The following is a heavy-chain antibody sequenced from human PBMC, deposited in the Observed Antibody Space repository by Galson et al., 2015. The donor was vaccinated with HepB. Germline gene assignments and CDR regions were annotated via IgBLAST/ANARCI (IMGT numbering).Heavy chain of an antibody. CDR1: GFSFTNYW. J-gene: IGHJ5*02. CDR3: ARIPVGWVRGGGWFDP. V-gene: IGHV5-51*01. Sequence: QSGAEVKKPGESLKISCKGSGFSFTNYWIGWVRQMPGKGLEWMGIIYPSDSDTRYSPSFQGQVTISADRSISTAYLQWSSLKASDTAMYYCARIPVGWVRGGGWFDPWGQGTLVTVS. CDR2: IYPSDSDT. D-gene: IGHD3-10*01.